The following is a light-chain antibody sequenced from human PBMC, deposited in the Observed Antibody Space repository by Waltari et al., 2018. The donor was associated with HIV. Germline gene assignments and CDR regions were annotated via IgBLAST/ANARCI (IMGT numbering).Light chain of an antibody. J-gene: IGKJ1*01. Sequence: DIVLTQPQATLSVTPGQRATLSCRASQNIKSNLAWFQQLPGQAPRLLISSVSIRATDIPPRFRGSGSGTDFTLTISSLQSEDFAIYYCQEYETWTKTFGQGTKVEMK. V-gene: IGKV3-15*01. CDR1: QNIKSN. CDR2: SVS. CDR3: QEYETWTKT.